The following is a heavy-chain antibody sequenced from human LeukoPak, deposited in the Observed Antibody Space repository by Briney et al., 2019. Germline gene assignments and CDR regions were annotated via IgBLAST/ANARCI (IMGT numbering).Heavy chain of an antibody. J-gene: IGHJ6*02. CDR3: ARSEGSTMVRGVIYYYYYGMDV. CDR1: GGSITSSSYY. D-gene: IGHD3-10*01. CDR2: IYYSGSTYYNPSLESGSS. V-gene: IGHV4-39*07. Sequence: SETLSLTCTVSGGSITSSSYYWVWVCQPPGKGLEWIGTIYYSGSTYYNPSLESGSSYYNPSLESRVSISVDTSKNHFSLKLRSVTAADTAVYYCARSEGSTMVRGVIYYYYYGMDVWGQGTTVTVSS.